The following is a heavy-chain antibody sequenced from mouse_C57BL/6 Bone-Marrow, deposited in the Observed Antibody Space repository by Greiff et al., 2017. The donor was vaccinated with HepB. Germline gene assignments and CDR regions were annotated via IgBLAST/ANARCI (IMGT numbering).Heavy chain of an antibody. D-gene: IGHD1-1*02. Sequence: EVKVVESGPGMVKPSQSLSLTCTVTGYSITSGYDWHWIRHFPGNKLEWMGYISYSGSTNYNPSLKSRISITHDTSKNHFFLKLNSVTTEDTATYYCARRGWYYAMDYWGQGTSVTVSS. CDR1: GYSITSGYD. CDR2: ISYSGST. J-gene: IGHJ4*01. V-gene: IGHV3-1*01. CDR3: ARRGWYYAMDY.